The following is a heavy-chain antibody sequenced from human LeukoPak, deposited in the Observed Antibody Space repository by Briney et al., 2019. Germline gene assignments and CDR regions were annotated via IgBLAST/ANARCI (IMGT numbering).Heavy chain of an antibody. V-gene: IGHV3-7*01. Sequence: GGSLRLSCAASGFTFSSYWMSWVRQAPGKGLEWVANIKQDGSEKYYVDSVKGRFTISRDNAKNTLYLQMNSLRAEDTAVYYCAREPGYYDSSGYYPYYFDYWGQGTLVTVSS. CDR3: AREPGYYDSSGYYPYYFDY. J-gene: IGHJ4*02. D-gene: IGHD3-22*01. CDR1: GFTFSSYW. CDR2: IKQDGSEK.